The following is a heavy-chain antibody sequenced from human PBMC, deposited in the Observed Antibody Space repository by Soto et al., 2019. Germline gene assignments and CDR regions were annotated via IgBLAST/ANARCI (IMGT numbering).Heavy chain of an antibody. CDR3: AKDTLYYYSSGSSYYFDY. CDR2: ISYDGSNK. Sequence: QVQLVESGGGVVQPGRSLRLSCAASGFTFSSYGMHWVRQAPGKGLEWVAVISYDGSNKYYADSVKGRFTISRDNSKNKLYLQMNSLRAEDTAVYYCAKDTLYYYSSGSSYYFDYWGQGTLVTVSS. J-gene: IGHJ4*02. D-gene: IGHD3-10*01. V-gene: IGHV3-30*18. CDR1: GFTFSSYG.